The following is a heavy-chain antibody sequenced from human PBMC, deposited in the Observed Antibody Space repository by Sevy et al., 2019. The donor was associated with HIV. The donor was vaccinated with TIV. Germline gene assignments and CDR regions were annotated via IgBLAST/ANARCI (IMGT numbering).Heavy chain of an antibody. Sequence: GGSLRLSCTASRFTLSSYAMNWVRQAPGRGLEWVSAISASGSTPYYADSVKGRFTISRDNSKNTLYLQMNSLRAEDTAVYYCAKSYRDPYFYYGMDVWGQGTTVTVSS. J-gene: IGHJ6*02. CDR2: ISASGSTP. CDR1: RFTLSSYA. CDR3: AKSYRDPYFYYGMDV. D-gene: IGHD3-16*02. V-gene: IGHV3-23*01.